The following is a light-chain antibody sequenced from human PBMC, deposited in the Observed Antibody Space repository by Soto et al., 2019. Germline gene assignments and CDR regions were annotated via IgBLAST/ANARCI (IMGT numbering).Light chain of an antibody. CDR1: SSDVGAYDY. CDR3: SSHTSSSTRV. Sequence: QSVRTQPASLSGSPGQSITISGTGTSSDVGAYDYVSWYQQHPGKAPKLLIYDVSDRPSGLSNRFSGSKSGNTASLTISELQAEDEADYYCSSHTSSSTRVFGGGTKVTV. V-gene: IGLV2-14*03. CDR2: DVS. J-gene: IGLJ3*02.